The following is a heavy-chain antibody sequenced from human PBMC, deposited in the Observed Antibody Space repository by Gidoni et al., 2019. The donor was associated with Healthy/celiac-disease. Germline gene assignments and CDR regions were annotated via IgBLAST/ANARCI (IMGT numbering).Heavy chain of an antibody. D-gene: IGHD2-21*02. CDR1: GGSFSGYY. V-gene: IGHV4-34*01. CDR2: INHSGST. CDR3: ARGAPSCGGDCYSY. Sequence: QVQLQQWGAGLLKPSETLSLTCAVYGGSFSGYYWSWIRQPPGKGLEWIGEINHSGSTNYNPSLKSRVTISVDTSKNQFSLKLSSVAAADTAVYYCARGAPSCGGDCYSYWGQGTLVTVSS. J-gene: IGHJ4*02.